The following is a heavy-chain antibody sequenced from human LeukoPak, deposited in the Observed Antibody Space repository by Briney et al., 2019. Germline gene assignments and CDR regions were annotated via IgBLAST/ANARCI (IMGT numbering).Heavy chain of an antibody. CDR1: GFTFSSYA. CDR3: AKDSGDIVATIYYFDY. J-gene: IGHJ4*02. D-gene: IGHD5-12*01. V-gene: IGHV3-30-3*01. Sequence: GGSLRLSCAASGFTFSSYAMHWVRQAPGKGLEWVAVISYDGSNKYYADSVKGRFTISRDNSKNTLYLQMNSLRAEDTAVYYCAKDSGDIVATIYYFDYWGQGTLVTVSS. CDR2: ISYDGSNK.